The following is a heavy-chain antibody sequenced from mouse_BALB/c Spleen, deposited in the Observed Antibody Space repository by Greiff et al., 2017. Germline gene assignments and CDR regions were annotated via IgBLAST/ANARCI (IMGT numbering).Heavy chain of an antibody. CDR2: ISYDGSN. D-gene: IGHD2-1*01. CDR3: ARGYGNYAGFAY. Sequence: EVQRVESGPGLVKPSQSLSLTCSVTGYSITSGYYWNWIRQFPGNKLEWMGYISYDGSNNYNPSLKNRISITRDTSKNQFFLKLNSVTTEDTATYYCARGYGNYAGFAYWGQGTLVTVSA. V-gene: IGHV3-6*02. CDR1: GYSITSGYY. J-gene: IGHJ3*01.